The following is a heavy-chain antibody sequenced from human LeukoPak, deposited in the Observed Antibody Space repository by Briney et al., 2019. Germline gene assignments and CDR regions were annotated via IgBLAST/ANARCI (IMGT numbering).Heavy chain of an antibody. CDR3: ARGRQDVTMIVVVMTAVSYYLDV. Sequence: SETLSLTCAVYGGSFGGYYWSWIRQTPGKGLEWIGEMNPSGSTSYNPSLKSRVTISVDTSKNQFSVKLRSVHAADTAVYYCARGRQDVTMIVVVMTAVSYYLDVWGKGTTVTVS. CDR2: MNPSGST. V-gene: IGHV4-34*01. D-gene: IGHD3-22*01. J-gene: IGHJ6*03. CDR1: GGSFGGYY.